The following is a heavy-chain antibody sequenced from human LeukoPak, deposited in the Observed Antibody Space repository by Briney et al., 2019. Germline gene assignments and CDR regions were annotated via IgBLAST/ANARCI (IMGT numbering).Heavy chain of an antibody. CDR1: GFTFSSYA. Sequence: GGSLRLSCAASGFTFSSYAMHWVRQAPGKGLEWVAVISYDGSNKYYADSVKGRFTISRDNSKNTLYLQMNSLRAEDTAVYYCARALGDMTTDAFDIWGQGTMVTVSS. CDR3: ARALGDMTTDAFDI. CDR2: ISYDGSNK. D-gene: IGHD4-11*01. V-gene: IGHV3-30-3*01. J-gene: IGHJ3*02.